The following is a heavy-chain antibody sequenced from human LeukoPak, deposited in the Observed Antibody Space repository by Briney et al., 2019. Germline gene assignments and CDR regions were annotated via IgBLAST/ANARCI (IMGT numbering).Heavy chain of an antibody. CDR2: IYHSGST. D-gene: IGHD6-19*01. V-gene: IGHV4-30-2*01. Sequence: SETLSLTCTVSGGSIGSGGYYWSWIRQPPGKGLEWIGYIYHSGSTYYNPSLESRVTISVDRSKNQFSLKLTSVTAADTAVYYCARIIWGSSGPNFDYWGQGTLVTVSS. CDR3: ARIIWGSSGPNFDY. CDR1: GGSIGSGGYY. J-gene: IGHJ4*02.